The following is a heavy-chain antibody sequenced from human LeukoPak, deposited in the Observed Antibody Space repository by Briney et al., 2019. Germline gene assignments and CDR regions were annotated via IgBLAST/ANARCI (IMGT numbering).Heavy chain of an antibody. J-gene: IGHJ4*02. CDR1: GGSFSGYY. D-gene: IGHD3-10*01. V-gene: IGHV4-34*01. CDR3: ARGSIHGSGSYYFDY. Sequence: SETQSLTCAVYGGSFSGYYWSWIRQPPGKGLEWIGEINHSGSTNYNPSLKSRVTISVDTSKNQFSLKLSSVTAADTAVYYCARGSIHGSGSYYFDYWGQGTLVTVSS. CDR2: INHSGST.